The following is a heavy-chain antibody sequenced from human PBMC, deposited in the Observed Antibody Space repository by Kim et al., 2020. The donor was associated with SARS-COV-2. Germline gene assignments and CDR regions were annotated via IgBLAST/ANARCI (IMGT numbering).Heavy chain of an antibody. D-gene: IGHD3-16*02. CDR2: IWYDGSNK. CDR1: GFTFSSYG. Sequence: GGSLRLSCAASGFTFSSYGMHWVRQAPGKGLEWVAVIWYDGSNKCYADSVKGRFTISRDNSKNTLYLQMNSLRAEDTAVYYCAKDGGRDGYDYIWGSYRPNYYYYGMDVWGQGTTVTVSS. V-gene: IGHV3-33*06. J-gene: IGHJ6*02. CDR3: AKDGGRDGYDYIWGSYRPNYYYYGMDV.